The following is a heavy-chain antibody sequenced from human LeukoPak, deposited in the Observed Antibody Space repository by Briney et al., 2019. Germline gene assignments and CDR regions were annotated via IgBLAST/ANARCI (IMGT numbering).Heavy chain of an antibody. CDR3: ARQISDYYYYYMDV. D-gene: IGHD3-10*01. CDR2: IYYSGTT. Sequence: SSETLSLTCTVPGGSISSSNYYWGWIRQPPGKGLEWIGTIYYSGTTYYNPSLESRVTISEDTSKNQFSLTLRSVTAADTAVYYCARQISDYYYYYMDVWGKGTTVTVSS. V-gene: IGHV4-39*01. J-gene: IGHJ6*03. CDR1: GGSISSSNYY.